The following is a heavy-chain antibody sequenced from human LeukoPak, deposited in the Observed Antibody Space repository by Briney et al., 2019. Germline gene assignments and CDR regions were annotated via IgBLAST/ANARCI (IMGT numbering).Heavy chain of an antibody. V-gene: IGHV1-69*06. J-gene: IGHJ4*02. CDR3: ARGKMVRGVMWYFDY. CDR2: IIPIFGTA. Sequence: VKVSCKASGGTFSSYAISWVRQAPGQGLGWMGGIIPIFGTANYAQKFQGRVTITADKSTSTAYMELSSLRSEDTAVYYCARGKMVRGVMWYFDYWGQGTLVTVSS. D-gene: IGHD3-10*01. CDR1: GGTFSSYA.